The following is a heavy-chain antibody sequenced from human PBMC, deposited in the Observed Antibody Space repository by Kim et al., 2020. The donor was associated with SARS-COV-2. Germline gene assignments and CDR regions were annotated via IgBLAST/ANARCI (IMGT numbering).Heavy chain of an antibody. CDR3: ATRSPRNDYGDRRADDAFDI. CDR2: IYYSGST. Sequence: SETLSLTCTVSGGSISSYYWSWIRQPPGKGLEWIGYIYYSGSTNYNPSLKSRVTISVDTSKNQFSLKLSSVTAADTAVYYCATRSPRNDYGDRRADDAFDIWGQGTMVTVSS. D-gene: IGHD4-17*01. CDR1: GGSISSYY. V-gene: IGHV4-59*01. J-gene: IGHJ3*02.